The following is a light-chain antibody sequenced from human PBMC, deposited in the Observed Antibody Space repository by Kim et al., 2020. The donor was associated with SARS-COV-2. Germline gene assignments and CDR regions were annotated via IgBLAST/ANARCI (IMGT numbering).Light chain of an antibody. CDR2: LGS. J-gene: IGKJ2*03. CDR1: PGLLHSNGYNY. CDR3: MQALQAPYS. Sequence: EPASLSCSSSPGLLHSNGYNYLDWYLQKPGQSPQLLIYLGSNRASGVPDRFSGSGSGTDFTLKISRVEAEDVGVFYCMQALQAPYSFGQGTKLEI. V-gene: IGKV2-28*01.